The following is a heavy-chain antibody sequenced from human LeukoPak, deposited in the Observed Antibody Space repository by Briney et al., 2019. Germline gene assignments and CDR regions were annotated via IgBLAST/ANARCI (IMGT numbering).Heavy chain of an antibody. J-gene: IGHJ6*03. Sequence: PSQTLSLTCTVSGNSISSGDNYWSWIRQPAGKGLEWIGRIYTSGSTNYNPSLKSRVTISVDTSKNQFSLKLSSVTAADTAVYYCARGPGHYYYYYMDVWGKGTTVTISS. V-gene: IGHV4-61*02. CDR1: GNSISSGDNY. CDR2: IYTSGST. CDR3: ARGPGHYYYYYMDV.